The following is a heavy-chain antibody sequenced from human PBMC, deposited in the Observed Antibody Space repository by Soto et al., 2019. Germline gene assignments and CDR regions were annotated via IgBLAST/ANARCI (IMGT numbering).Heavy chain of an antibody. J-gene: IGHJ6*02. CDR1: GGTFSSYA. CDR3: ARSLGYCSGGSCYRGMDV. Sequence: QVQLVQSGAEVKKPGSSVKVSCKASGGTFSSYAISWVRQAPGQGLGWMGGLIPIFGTANYAQKFQGRVTITADESTSTAYMELSSLRSEDTAVYYCARSLGYCSGGSCYRGMDVWGQGTTVTVSS. CDR2: LIPIFGTA. V-gene: IGHV1-69*01. D-gene: IGHD2-15*01.